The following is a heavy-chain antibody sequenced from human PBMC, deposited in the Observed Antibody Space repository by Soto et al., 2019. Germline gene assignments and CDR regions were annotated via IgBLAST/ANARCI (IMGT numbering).Heavy chain of an antibody. D-gene: IGHD2-2*01. CDR1: GGSISSGGYS. Sequence: QLQLQESGSGLVKPSQTLSLTCAVSGGSISSGGYSWSWIRQPPGKGLEWIGYIYHSGSTYYNPSLRTRXXIXVXXSKNQFSLKLSSVTAADTAVYYCARGSSVVPAATHWGQGTLVTVSS. CDR2: IYHSGST. J-gene: IGHJ4*02. V-gene: IGHV4-30-2*01. CDR3: ARGSSVVPAATH.